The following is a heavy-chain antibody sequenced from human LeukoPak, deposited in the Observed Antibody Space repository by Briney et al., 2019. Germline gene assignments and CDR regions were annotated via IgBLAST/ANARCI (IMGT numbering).Heavy chain of an antibody. CDR1: SITFTKAW. D-gene: IGHD2-21*02. J-gene: IGHJ4*02. Sequence: GSLRLSCAASSITFTKAWMNWVRQPPGKGLEWIGEIHHSKSSNYYPSLKSRVTISVDKSKNQFSLELNSVTAADTAVYYCARGGDWLFDYWGQGILVTVSS. CDR2: IHHSKSS. V-gene: IGHV4-4*02. CDR3: ARGGDWLFDY.